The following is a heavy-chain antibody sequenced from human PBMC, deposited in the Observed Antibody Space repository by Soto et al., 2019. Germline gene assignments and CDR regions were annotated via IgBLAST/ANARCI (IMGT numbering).Heavy chain of an antibody. CDR1: GFTFSSYG. Sequence: GGSLRLSCAASGFTFSSYGMGWVRQAPGKGLEWVTFISPDGYSKPYADSVKGRFTISRDNSKNTLYLQMNSLRAEDTAVYYCARDYDILTSYRDYWGQGTLVTVSS. CDR2: ISPDGYSK. V-gene: IGHV3-30*03. J-gene: IGHJ4*02. CDR3: ARDYDILTSYRDY. D-gene: IGHD3-9*01.